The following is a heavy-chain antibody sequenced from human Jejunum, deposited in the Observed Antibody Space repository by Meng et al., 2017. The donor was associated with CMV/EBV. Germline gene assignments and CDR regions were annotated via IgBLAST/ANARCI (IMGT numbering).Heavy chain of an antibody. Sequence: TFSSYEMNWVRQAPGKGLEWVSYISSDGRTVLYADSVKGRFTISRDNTKNSVYLQMKSLRAEDTAVYYCVRELGARSPHYNWFDPWGQGTLVTVSS. J-gene: IGHJ5*02. CDR2: ISSDGRTV. D-gene: IGHD1-26*01. CDR3: VRELGARSPHYNWFDP. V-gene: IGHV3-48*03. CDR1: TFSSYE.